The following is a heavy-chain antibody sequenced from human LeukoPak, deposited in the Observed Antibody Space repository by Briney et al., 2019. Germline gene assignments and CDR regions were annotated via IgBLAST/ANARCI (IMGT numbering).Heavy chain of an antibody. CDR1: GDSVSSNSAA. V-gene: IGHV6-1*01. J-gene: IGHJ5*02. CDR3: ARDHAKWDTAISWFDP. CDR2: TYYRSKWYN. D-gene: IGHD5-18*01. Sequence: SQTLSLTCAISGDSVSSNSAAWNWIRQSPSRGLEWLGRTYYRSKWYNDYAVSVKSRITINPDTSKNQFSLQLDSVTPEDTAVYYCARDHAKWDTAISWFDPWGQGTLVTVSS.